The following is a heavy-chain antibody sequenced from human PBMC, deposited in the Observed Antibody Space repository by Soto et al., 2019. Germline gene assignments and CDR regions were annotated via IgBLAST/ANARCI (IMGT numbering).Heavy chain of an antibody. J-gene: IGHJ4*02. V-gene: IGHV4-59*02. D-gene: IGHD6-13*01. CDR2: VYYSGST. Sequence: PSETLSLTCTVTGDSVNSYYGSWMRQPPGKGLECMGYVYYSGSTNYNPSLKSRVTISVDTSKNQISLRLKSVTAADTAVYYCGRAETSGIHYFDYWGQGSLVTVSS. CDR3: GRAETSGIHYFDY. CDR1: GDSVNSYY.